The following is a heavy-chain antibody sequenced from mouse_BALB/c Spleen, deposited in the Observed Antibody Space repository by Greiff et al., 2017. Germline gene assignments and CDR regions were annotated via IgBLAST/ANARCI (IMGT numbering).Heavy chain of an antibody. Sequence: EVQLVESGGGLVQPGGSRKLSCAASGFTFSSFGMHWVRQAPEKGLEWVAYISSGSSTIYYADTVKGRFTISRDNPKNTLFLQMTSLRSEDTAMYYCAREGGPAWFAYWGQGTLVTVSA. V-gene: IGHV5-17*02. CDR2: ISSGSSTI. CDR3: AREGGPAWFAY. J-gene: IGHJ3*01. CDR1: GFTFSSFG. D-gene: IGHD3-3*01.